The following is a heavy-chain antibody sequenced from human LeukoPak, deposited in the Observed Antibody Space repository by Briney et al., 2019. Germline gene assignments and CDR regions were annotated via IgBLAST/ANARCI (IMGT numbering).Heavy chain of an antibody. Sequence: GGSLRLSCAASGFTFGDYGMNRVRQVPGKGLEWVSGINWIGGSTGYGDSVKGRFTLSRDNAKNSLYLQMNSLRAEDTALYYCAKNWGSFSWYFDLWGRGTLVTVSS. D-gene: IGHD2/OR15-2a*01. CDR3: AKNWGSFSWYFDL. V-gene: IGHV3-20*04. CDR2: INWIGGST. CDR1: GFTFGDYG. J-gene: IGHJ2*01.